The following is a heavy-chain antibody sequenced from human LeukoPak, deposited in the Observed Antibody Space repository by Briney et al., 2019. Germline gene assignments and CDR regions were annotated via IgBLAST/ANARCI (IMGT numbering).Heavy chain of an antibody. D-gene: IGHD3-22*01. V-gene: IGHV4-34*01. CDR3: ARQSSGYFWAVDY. J-gene: IGHJ4*02. CDR2: INHSGST. Sequence: PSETLSLTCAVYGGSFSGYYWSWIRQPPGKGLEWIGEINHSGSTNYNPSLKSRVTISVDTSKNQFSLKLSSVTAADTAVYYCARQSSGYFWAVDYWGQGTLVTVSS. CDR1: GGSFSGYY.